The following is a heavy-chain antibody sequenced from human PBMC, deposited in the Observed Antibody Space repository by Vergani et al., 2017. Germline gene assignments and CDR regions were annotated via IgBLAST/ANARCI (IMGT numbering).Heavy chain of an antibody. Sequence: QVQLVESGGGLVKPGGSLRLSCAASGFTFSDYYMSWIRQAPGKGLEWVSYISSSSSYTNYADSVKGRFTISRDNAKNSLYLQMNSLRSEDTAVYYCAREVIGAVAYFDLWGRGTLVTVSS. D-gene: IGHD6-19*01. CDR3: AREVIGAVAYFDL. CDR2: ISSSSSYT. J-gene: IGHJ2*01. CDR1: GFTFSDYY. V-gene: IGHV3-11*05.